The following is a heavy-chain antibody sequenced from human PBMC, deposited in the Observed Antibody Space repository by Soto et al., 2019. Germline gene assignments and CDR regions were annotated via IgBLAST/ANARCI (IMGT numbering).Heavy chain of an antibody. V-gene: IGHV3-7*01. CDR3: AREGFFYMDV. CDR1: GFSISDYH. CDR2: INKDGTEK. Sequence: EAQLVESGGGLVQPGGSLRLSCVASGFSISDYHMTWVRQAPGKGVAWVANINKDGTEKHDVDCVMGRFTISRDNAKNSLYLQMNSLRAEDTAVYYCAREGFFYMDVWGKGTTVTVSS. J-gene: IGHJ6*03.